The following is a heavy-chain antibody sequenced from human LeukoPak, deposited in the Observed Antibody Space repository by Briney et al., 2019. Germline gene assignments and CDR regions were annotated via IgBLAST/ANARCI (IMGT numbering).Heavy chain of an antibody. CDR1: GCTLTELS. CDR2: FDPEDGET. Sequence: ASVKVSCKVAGCTLTELSMHWVRQAPGKGLEWMGGFDPEDGETIYAQKFQGRVTMTEDTSTDTAYMELSSLRSEDTAVYYCATGLDIAVAGGGDFDYWGQGTLVTVSS. CDR3: ATGLDIAVAGGGDFDY. J-gene: IGHJ4*02. D-gene: IGHD6-19*01. V-gene: IGHV1-24*01.